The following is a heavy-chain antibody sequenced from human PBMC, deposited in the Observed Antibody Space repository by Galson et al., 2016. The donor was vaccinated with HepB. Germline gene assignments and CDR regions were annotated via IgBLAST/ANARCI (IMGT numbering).Heavy chain of an antibody. CDR3: AKTEGLWTPFDY. V-gene: IGHV3-33*06. Sequence: SLRLSCAASGFTLSSCGMHRVRQAPGEGLQWVAVVWDDGTNKYYADSVKGRFTISRDNSKNTLYLQMNRLRAEDTAVYYCAKTEGLWTPFDYWGQGTLVTVSS. D-gene: IGHD5-18*01. CDR1: GFTLSSCG. CDR2: VWDDGTNK. J-gene: IGHJ4*02.